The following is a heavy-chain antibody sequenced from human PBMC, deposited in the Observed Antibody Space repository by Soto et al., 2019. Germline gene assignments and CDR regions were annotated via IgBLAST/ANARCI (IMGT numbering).Heavy chain of an antibody. D-gene: IGHD3-9*01. CDR3: AKILMNAKEV. Sequence: EVQLLESGGGLVQPGGSLRLSCTASGFNVRSYGMSWVRQAPGKGLEWVSGITASGGNTYYTDSVKGRFTISRANSKNTLYLQMSGLRVEDTAVCHCAKILMNAKEVWGHGTTVTVSS. J-gene: IGHJ6*02. V-gene: IGHV3-23*01. CDR1: GFNVRSYG. CDR2: ITASGGNT.